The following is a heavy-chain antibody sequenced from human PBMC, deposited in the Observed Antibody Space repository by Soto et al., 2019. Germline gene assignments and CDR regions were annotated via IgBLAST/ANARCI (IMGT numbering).Heavy chain of an antibody. J-gene: IGHJ4*02. CDR3: AKDSTRYSSSSAD. CDR1: GFTFSSYA. V-gene: IGHV3-23*01. CDR2: TSGSGGST. D-gene: IGHD6-6*01. Sequence: EVQLLESGGGLVQPGGSLRLSCAASGFTFSSYAMSWVRQAPGKGLEWVSATSGSGGSTYYADSVKGRFTISRDNSKNTLYLQMNSLRAEDTAVYYCAKDSTRYSSSSADWGQGTLVTVSS.